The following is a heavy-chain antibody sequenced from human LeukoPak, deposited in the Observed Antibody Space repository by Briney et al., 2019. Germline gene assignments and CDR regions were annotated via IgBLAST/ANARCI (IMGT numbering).Heavy chain of an antibody. D-gene: IGHD3-10*01. CDR3: ARDVDNISMVRGVILFDY. V-gene: IGHV1-18*01. CDR1: GYTFTSYG. CDR2: ISAYNGNT. Sequence: ASVKVSCKASGYTFTSYGISWVRQAPGQGLEWMGWISAYNGNTNYAQKLQGRVTMTTDTSTSTAYMELRSLRSDDTAAYYCARDVDNISMVRGVILFDYWGQGALVTVSS. J-gene: IGHJ4*02.